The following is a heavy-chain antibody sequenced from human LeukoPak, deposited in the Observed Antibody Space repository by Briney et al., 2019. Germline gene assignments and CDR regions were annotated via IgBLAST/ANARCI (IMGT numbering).Heavy chain of an antibody. CDR2: ISAYNGNT. Sequence: GASVKVSCKASGYTFTSYGISWVRQAPGQGLEWMGWISAYNGNTNYAQKLQGRVTMTTDTSTSTAYMELRSLRSDDTAVYYCARGDFWSGYYGSLTCHYFDYWGQGTLVTVSS. D-gene: IGHD3-3*01. CDR3: ARGDFWSGYYGSLTCHYFDY. CDR1: GYTFTSYG. V-gene: IGHV1-18*01. J-gene: IGHJ4*02.